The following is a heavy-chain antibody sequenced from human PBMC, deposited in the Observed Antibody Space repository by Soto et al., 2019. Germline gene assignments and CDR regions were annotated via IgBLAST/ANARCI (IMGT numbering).Heavy chain of an antibody. CDR2: IKSKTDGGTT. CDR3: AKAGQWLVFDAFDI. J-gene: IGHJ3*02. D-gene: IGHD6-19*01. CDR1: GFTFSNAW. Sequence: GGSLRLSCAASGFTFSNAWINWVRQAPGKGLEWVGRIKSKTDGGTTDFAAPVKGRFAISRDDSKNMVYLQMNSLKTEDTGIYYCAKAGQWLVFDAFDIWGQGTMVTVS. V-gene: IGHV3-15*07.